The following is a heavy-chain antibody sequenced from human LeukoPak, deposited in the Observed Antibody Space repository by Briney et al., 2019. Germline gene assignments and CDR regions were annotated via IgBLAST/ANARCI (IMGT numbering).Heavy chain of an antibody. J-gene: IGHJ4*02. V-gene: IGHV3-23*05. CDR3: AKATYSSSWNLYFDF. Sequence: TGGSLRLSCAASGFTFNAYAMSWVRQAPGKGLEWVSTVFAGGSSTNYADSVRGRFTVSRDNSKNTLYLQINNLRVEDTAVYYCAKATYSSSWNLYFDFWGQGTLVTVSS. D-gene: IGHD6-13*01. CDR1: GFTFNAYA. CDR2: VFAGGSST.